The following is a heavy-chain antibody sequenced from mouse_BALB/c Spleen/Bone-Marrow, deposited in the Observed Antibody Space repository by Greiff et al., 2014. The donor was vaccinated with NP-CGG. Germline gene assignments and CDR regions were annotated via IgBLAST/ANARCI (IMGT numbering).Heavy chain of an antibody. V-gene: IGHV1-9*01. J-gene: IGHJ3*01. Sequence: VKLMESGAELMKPGASVKISCKATGYTFSSYWIEWVKQRPGHGLEWIGEILPGSCSTNYNEKFKGKATFTADTSSNTAYMQLSSLTSEDSAVYYCARELGLRLAYWGQGTLVTVSA. CDR3: ARELGLRLAY. CDR1: GYTFSSYW. CDR2: ILPGSCST. D-gene: IGHD3-1*01.